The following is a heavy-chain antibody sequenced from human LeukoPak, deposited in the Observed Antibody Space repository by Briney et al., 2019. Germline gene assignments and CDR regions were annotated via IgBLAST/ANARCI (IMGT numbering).Heavy chain of an antibody. CDR1: GYTFTGYY. V-gene: IGHV1-2*02. J-gene: IGHJ6*03. CDR3: ARDRLLIVGATPFYYYYMDV. D-gene: IGHD1-26*01. CDR2: INPNSGGT. Sequence: ASVKVSCKASGYTFTGYYMHWVRQAPGQGLEWMGWINPNSGGTNYAQKFQGRVTMTRDTSNSTAYMELSRLRSDDTAVYYCARDRLLIVGATPFYYYYMDVWGKGTTVTVSS.